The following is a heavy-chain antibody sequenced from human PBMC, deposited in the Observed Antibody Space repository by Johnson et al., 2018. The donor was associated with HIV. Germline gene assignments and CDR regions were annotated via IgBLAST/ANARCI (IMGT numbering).Heavy chain of an antibody. CDR2: ISGSGGST. CDR1: GFTLSSYD. D-gene: IGHD3-10*01. J-gene: IGHJ3*02. Sequence: VKLVESGGGLVQPGESLRLSCGASGFTLSSYDMDWVRQATGKGLEWVSAISGSGGSTYYADSVKGRFTISRDNSKNTLYLQMNSLRAEDTAVYYCASFGELGPDAFDIWGQGTMVTVSS. CDR3: ASFGELGPDAFDI. V-gene: IGHV3-23*04.